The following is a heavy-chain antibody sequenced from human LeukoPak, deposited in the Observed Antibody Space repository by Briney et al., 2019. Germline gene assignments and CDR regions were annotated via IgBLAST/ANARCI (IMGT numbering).Heavy chain of an antibody. D-gene: IGHD1-14*01. CDR1: GYTFTSYG. V-gene: IGHV1-2*02. CDR3: ARLHGNDAFDI. Sequence: ASVKVSCKASGYTFTSYGISWVRQAPGQGLEWMGWINPNSGGTNYAQKFQGRVTMTRDTSISTAYMELSRLRSDDTAVYYCARLHGNDAFDIWGQGTMVTVSS. J-gene: IGHJ3*02. CDR2: INPNSGGT.